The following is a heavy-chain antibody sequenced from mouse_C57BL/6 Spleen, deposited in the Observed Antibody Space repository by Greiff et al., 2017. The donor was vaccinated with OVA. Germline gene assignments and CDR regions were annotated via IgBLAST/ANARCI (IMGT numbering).Heavy chain of an antibody. CDR1: GYTFTDYE. J-gene: IGHJ4*01. V-gene: IGHV1-15*01. D-gene: IGHD1-1*01. CDR3: TRYGTTVVEGAMDY. Sequence: VQVVESGAELVRPGASVTLSCKASGYTFTDYEMHWVKQTPVHGLEWIGAIDPETGGTAYNQKFKGKAILTADKSSSTAYMELRSLTSEDSAVYYCTRYGTTVVEGAMDYWGQGTSVTVSS. CDR2: IDPETGGT.